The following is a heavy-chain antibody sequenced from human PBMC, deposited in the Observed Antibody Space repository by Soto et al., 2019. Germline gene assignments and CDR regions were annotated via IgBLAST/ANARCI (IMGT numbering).Heavy chain of an antibody. CDR3: AREKPSYGMDV. Sequence: QVQLVQSGAEVKKPGASVKVSCKASGYTFTSYDINWVRQATGQGLEWMGWMNPNSGNTGYAQKFQGRVTXTXSTSISTAYIELSSLRSEDTAVYYCAREKPSYGMDVWGQGTTVTVSS. V-gene: IGHV1-8*01. CDR1: GYTFTSYD. CDR2: MNPNSGNT. J-gene: IGHJ6*02.